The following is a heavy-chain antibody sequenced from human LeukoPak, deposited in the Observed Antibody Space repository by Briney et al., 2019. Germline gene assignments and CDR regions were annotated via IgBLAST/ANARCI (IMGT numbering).Heavy chain of an antibody. J-gene: IGHJ3*02. Sequence: SETLSLTCTVSGGSISSYYWSWIRQPPGKGLEWIGYIYYSGSTNYNPSLKSRVTISVDTSKNQFSLKLSSVTAADTAVYFCARHDDYSRAFDIWGQGTMITVSS. D-gene: IGHD4-11*01. CDR2: IYYSGST. V-gene: IGHV4-59*08. CDR3: ARHDDYSRAFDI. CDR1: GGSISSYY.